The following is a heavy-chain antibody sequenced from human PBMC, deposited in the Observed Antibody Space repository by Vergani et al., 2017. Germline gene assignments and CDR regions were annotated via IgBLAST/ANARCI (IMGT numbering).Heavy chain of an antibody. V-gene: IGHV3-30*02. CDR1: GFTFSSYG. CDR2: IRYDGSNK. J-gene: IGHJ5*02. D-gene: IGHD1-1*01. CDR3: LADPPEVPARYWFDP. Sequence: QVQLVESGGGVVQPGGSLRLSCAASGFTFSSYGMHWVRQAPGKGLEWVAFIRYDGSNKYYADSVKGRFTISRDNSKNPLYLQMNSLRAEDTAVYYCLADPPEVPARYWFDPWGQGTLVTVSS.